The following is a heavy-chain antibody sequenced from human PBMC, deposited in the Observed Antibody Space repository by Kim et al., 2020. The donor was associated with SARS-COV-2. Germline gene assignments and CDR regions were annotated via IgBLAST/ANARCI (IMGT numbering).Heavy chain of an antibody. V-gene: IGHV1-8*01. CDR3: ARGLTPLLKPYSSSWYDYYGMDV. D-gene: IGHD6-13*01. CDR1: GYTFTSYD. CDR2: MNPNSGNT. J-gene: IGHJ6*02. Sequence: ASVKVSCKASGYTFTSYDINWVRQATGQGLEWMGWMNPNSGNTGYAQKFQGRVTMTRNTSISTAYMELSSLRSEDTAVYYCARGLTPLLKPYSSSWYDYYGMDVWGQGTTVTVSS.